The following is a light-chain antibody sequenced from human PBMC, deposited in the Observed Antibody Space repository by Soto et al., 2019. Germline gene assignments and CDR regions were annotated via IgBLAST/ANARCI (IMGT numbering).Light chain of an antibody. CDR2: DVN. CDR3: NSFTGSRTVV. V-gene: IGLV2-14*03. J-gene: IGLJ2*01. CDR1: SSDIGAYNY. Sequence: QSALTQPASVSGSPGQSITISCTGTSSDIGAYNYVSWYQQHPGKAPIFLIYDVNNRPSGVSNRFSGSKSGNTASLTISGLQAEDEADYYCNSFTGSRTVVFGGGTKVTVL.